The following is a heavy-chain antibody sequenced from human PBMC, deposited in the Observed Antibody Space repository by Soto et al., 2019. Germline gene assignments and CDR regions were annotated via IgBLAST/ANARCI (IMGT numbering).Heavy chain of an antibody. Sequence: EVQLLESGGGLVRPGGSLRLSCADSGFSFTRYALSWVRQAPGKGLGWVSTITGSDGKTYYADSVKARFSKSRDTSKTTLYLQMNSLRVEDTAVYYCARWSCLDYWGQGTRVTVS. J-gene: IGHJ4*02. D-gene: IGHD1-26*01. CDR2: ITGSDGKT. CDR3: ARWSCLDY. CDR1: GFSFTRYA. V-gene: IGHV3-23*01.